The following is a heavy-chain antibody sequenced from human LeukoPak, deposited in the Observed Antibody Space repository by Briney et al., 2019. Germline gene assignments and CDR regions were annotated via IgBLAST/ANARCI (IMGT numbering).Heavy chain of an antibody. CDR3: AKDVIGYCSGGSCPGGYGMDV. CDR2: ISGSGGST. CDR1: GFTFSSYA. Sequence: GGSLRLSCAASGFTFSSYAMSWVRQAPGKGLEWVSAISGSGGSTYYADSVKGRFTISRDNSKNTLYLRMNSLRAEDTAVYYCAKDVIGYCSGGSCPGGYGMDVWGQGTTVTVSS. D-gene: IGHD2-15*01. V-gene: IGHV3-23*01. J-gene: IGHJ6*02.